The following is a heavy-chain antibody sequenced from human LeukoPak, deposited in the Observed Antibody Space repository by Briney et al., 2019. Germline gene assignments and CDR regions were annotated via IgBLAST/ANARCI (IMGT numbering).Heavy chain of an antibody. CDR2: ISAYNGNT. CDR3: ARDIVVVPAAMGWFDP. V-gene: IGHV1-18*01. Sequence: ASVKVSCKASGYTFTSYGISWVRQAPGQGLEWMGWISAYNGNTNYAQKLQGRVTMTTDTSTSTAYMELRSLRSEDTAVYYCARDIVVVPAAMGWFDPWGQGTLVTVSS. D-gene: IGHD2-2*01. J-gene: IGHJ5*02. CDR1: GYTFTSYG.